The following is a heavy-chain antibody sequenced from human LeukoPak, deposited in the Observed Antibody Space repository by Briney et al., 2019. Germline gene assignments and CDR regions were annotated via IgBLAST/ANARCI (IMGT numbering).Heavy chain of an antibody. D-gene: IGHD5-12*01. V-gene: IGHV4-30-2*01. Sequence: PSETLSLTCTVSGGSFDSGGSYWNWIRQPPGRGLEWIGYIYHSGSTYYNPSLKSRVTIAIDRSKNQFSLRLNSVTAADTAVYYRAREPRIHSGYGVDYYYYYMDVWGKGTTVTVSS. CDR1: GGSFDSGGSY. J-gene: IGHJ6*03. CDR3: AREPRIHSGYGVDYYYYYMDV. CDR2: IYHSGST.